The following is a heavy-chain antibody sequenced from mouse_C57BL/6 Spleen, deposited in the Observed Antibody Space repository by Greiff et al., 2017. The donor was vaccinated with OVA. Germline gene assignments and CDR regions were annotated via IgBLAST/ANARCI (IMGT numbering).Heavy chain of an antibody. CDR1: GYTFTDYY. D-gene: IGHD1-1*01. J-gene: IGHJ1*03. V-gene: IGHV1-19*01. CDR3: ASPGITTVVYWYFDV. CDR2: INPYNGGT. Sequence: EVQLQQSGPVLVKPGASVKMSCKASGYTFTDYYMNWVKQSHGKSLEWIGVINPYNGGTSYNQKFKGKATLTVDKSSSTAYMELNSLTSEDSAVYYCASPGITTVVYWYFDVWGTGTTVTVSS.